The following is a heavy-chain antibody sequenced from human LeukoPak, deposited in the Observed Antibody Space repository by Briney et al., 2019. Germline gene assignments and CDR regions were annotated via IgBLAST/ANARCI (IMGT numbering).Heavy chain of an antibody. V-gene: IGHV4-39*01. J-gene: IGHJ4*02. CDR2: IYYSGST. Sequence: PSETLSLTCTVSGGSISSSSYYWGWIRQPPGKGLEWIGSIYYSGSTYYNPSLKSRVTISVDTSKNQFSLKLSSVTAADTAVYYCARRTWEITFGRVISNFDYWGQGTLVTVSS. CDR3: ARRTWEITFGRVISNFDY. D-gene: IGHD3-16*02. CDR1: GGSISSSSYY.